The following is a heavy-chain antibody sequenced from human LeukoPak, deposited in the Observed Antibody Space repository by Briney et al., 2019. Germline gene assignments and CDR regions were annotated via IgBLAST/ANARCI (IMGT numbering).Heavy chain of an antibody. CDR2: NIPIFRTA. CDR3: ARGIQQLPSYYYMDV. D-gene: IGHD6-13*01. Sequence: MGGNIPIFRTANYAQKCQGRVTITTDESTSTAYMELSSLRSEDTAVYYCARGIQQLPSYYYMDVWGKGTTVTVSS. V-gene: IGHV1-69*05. J-gene: IGHJ6*03.